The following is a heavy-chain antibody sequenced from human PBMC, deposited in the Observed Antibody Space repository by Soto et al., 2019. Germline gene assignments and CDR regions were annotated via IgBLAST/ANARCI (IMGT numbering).Heavy chain of an antibody. CDR3: ARRDKYDHFWSVFDI. Sequence: SETLSLTCTVTGGSLSGTFWNWVRRPPGKGLEWIGYVYYTGSTKYNPSLKNRVTMSLDSSKNQVSLKLSTVTAADTAIYYCARRDKYDHFWSVFDIWGQGTLVPVSS. D-gene: IGHD3-3*01. CDR2: VYYTGST. J-gene: IGHJ3*02. CDR1: GGSLSGTF. V-gene: IGHV4-59*08.